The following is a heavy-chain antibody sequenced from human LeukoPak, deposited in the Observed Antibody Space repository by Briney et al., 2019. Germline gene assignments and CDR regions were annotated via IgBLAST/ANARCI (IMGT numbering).Heavy chain of an antibody. D-gene: IGHD2-15*01. CDR3: ARVYGRGLLRYYYYMDV. CDR1: GGSISSYY. Sequence: SETLSLTCTVSGGSISSYYWSWIRQPPGKGLGWIGYIYYSGSTNYNPSLKSRVTISVDTSKNQFSLKLSSVTAADTAVYYCARVYGRGLLRYYYYMDVWGKGTTVTVSS. V-gene: IGHV4-59*01. J-gene: IGHJ6*03. CDR2: IYYSGST.